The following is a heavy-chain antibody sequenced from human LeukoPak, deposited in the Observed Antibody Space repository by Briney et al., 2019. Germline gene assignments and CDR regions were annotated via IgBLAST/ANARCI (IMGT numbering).Heavy chain of an antibody. D-gene: IGHD6-13*01. CDR2: ISGSGDST. Sequence: GGSLRLSCSASGFTFNNYAMTWVRQAPGKGLEWVSTISGSGDSTYYADSVKGRFTISRDNSKNTLQLQMIRLRVEDTAVYYCATGFRGSWYGWFDPWGQGTLVTVSS. J-gene: IGHJ5*02. CDR1: GFTFNNYA. CDR3: ATGFRGSWYGWFDP. V-gene: IGHV3-23*01.